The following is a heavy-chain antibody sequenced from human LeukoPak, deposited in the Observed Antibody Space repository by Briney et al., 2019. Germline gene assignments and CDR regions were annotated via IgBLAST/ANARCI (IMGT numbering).Heavy chain of an antibody. CDR1: GGSISSYY. D-gene: IGHD3-10*01. J-gene: IGHJ6*04. Sequence: PSETLSLTCTVSGGSISSYYWSWIRQPPGKGLEWIGYIYYSGSTNYNPSLKSRVTISVDTSKNQFSLKLSSVTAADTAVYYCAREPHLMKYYYGSGSLAGILDVWGKGTTVTVSS. CDR3: AREPHLMKYYYGSGSLAGILDV. CDR2: IYYSGST. V-gene: IGHV4-59*01.